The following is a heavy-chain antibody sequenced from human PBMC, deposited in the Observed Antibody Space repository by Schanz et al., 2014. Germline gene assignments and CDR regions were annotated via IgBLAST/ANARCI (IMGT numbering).Heavy chain of an antibody. V-gene: IGHV4-34*01. Sequence: QVQLQQWGAGLLKPSETLSLTCAVYGGSFSGYYWSWIRQPPGKGLEWIGEINHSGSTNYNPSLKSGVTISVDTSKNQFSLKLSSVTAADTAVYYCARGYGMDVWGQGTTVTVSS. CDR2: INHSGST. J-gene: IGHJ6*02. CDR3: ARGYGMDV. CDR1: GGSFSGYY.